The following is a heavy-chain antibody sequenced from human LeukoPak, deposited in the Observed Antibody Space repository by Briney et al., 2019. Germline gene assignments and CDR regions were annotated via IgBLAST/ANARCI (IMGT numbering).Heavy chain of an antibody. Sequence: PGRSLRLSCAASGFTFNSYAVHWARQAPGKGLEWVAVISYDGSINFYSASVKGRFTISRDNSKNTLYLQMNSLRADDTALYFCARDRRYCSGGSCYFDYFIDYWGQGTLVTVSS. J-gene: IGHJ4*02. CDR3: ARDRRYCSGGSCYFDYFIDY. CDR2: ISYDGSIN. V-gene: IGHV3-30*04. D-gene: IGHD2-15*01. CDR1: GFTFNSYA.